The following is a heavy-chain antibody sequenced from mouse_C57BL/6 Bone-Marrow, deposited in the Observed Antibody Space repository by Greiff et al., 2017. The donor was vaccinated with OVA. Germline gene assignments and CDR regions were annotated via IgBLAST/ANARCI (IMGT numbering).Heavy chain of an antibody. Sequence: EVKLQESGAELVRPGASVKLSCTASGFNIKDDYMHWVKQRPEQGLEWIGWIDPENGDTEYASKFQGKATITADTSSNTAYLQLSSLTSEDTAVYYCTTHYGSSSVYFDYWGQGTTLTGSS. J-gene: IGHJ2*01. CDR3: TTHYGSSSVYFDY. CDR2: IDPENGDT. CDR1: GFNIKDDY. V-gene: IGHV14-4*01. D-gene: IGHD1-1*01.